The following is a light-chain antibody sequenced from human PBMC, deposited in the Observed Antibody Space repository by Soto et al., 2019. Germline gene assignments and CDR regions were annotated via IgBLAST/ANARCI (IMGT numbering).Light chain of an antibody. J-gene: IGKJ4*01. CDR3: QQYKIYPLT. CDR2: AAS. Sequence: DVQMTQSPSSLSASVGDRVTITCRASQDINSYLAWYQQKPGNAPKSLTYAASSLQTGVPSRFSGGDSGKDFTLSISNLQPEDSATYYCQQYKIYPLTFGGGTKVEIK. CDR1: QDINSY. V-gene: IGKV1D-16*01.